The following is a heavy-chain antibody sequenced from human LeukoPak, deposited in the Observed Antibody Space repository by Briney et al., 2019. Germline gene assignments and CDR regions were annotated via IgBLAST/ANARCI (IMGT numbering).Heavy chain of an antibody. J-gene: IGHJ4*02. CDR1: DDSISDYY. Sequence: PSEALSLTXTVSDDSISDYYRGWIRQPPGKGLEWIGYFYNSGRSTYNPSLKSRVTISADTSKNHFSLKLNSVTTADTAVYYCTRGAGWLIDYWGQGILVTVSS. CDR3: TRGAGWLIDY. V-gene: IGHV4-59*01. CDR2: FYNSGRS. D-gene: IGHD3-16*01.